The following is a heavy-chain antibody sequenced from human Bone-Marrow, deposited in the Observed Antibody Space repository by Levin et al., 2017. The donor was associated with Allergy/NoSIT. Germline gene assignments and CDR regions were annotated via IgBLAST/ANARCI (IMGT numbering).Heavy chain of an antibody. CDR2: INHSGST. J-gene: IGHJ4*02. Sequence: SQTLSLTCAVYGGSFSGSYWSWIRQPPGKGLEWIGEINHSGSTNYNPSLKSRVTISVDTSKNQFSLKLSSVTAADTAVYYCARGRRCIRGWTGIAVARYQFDYWGQGTLVTVSS. CDR3: ARGRRCIRGWTGIAVARYQFDY. V-gene: IGHV4-34*01. CDR1: GGSFSGSY. D-gene: IGHD6-19*01.